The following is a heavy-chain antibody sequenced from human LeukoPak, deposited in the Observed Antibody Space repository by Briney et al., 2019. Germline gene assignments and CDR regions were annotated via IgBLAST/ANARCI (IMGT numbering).Heavy chain of an antibody. CDR1: GGSFSNYH. V-gene: IGHV4-34*01. CDR2: INHSGSV. J-gene: IGHJ4*02. Sequence: SETLSLTCTVHGGSFSNYHWGWVRQPPGKGLEWIAEINHSGSVNYNPSLKSRVTISEDTSKSRSSLKLTSVTAADTAMYYCAMVVWGSYFDYWGQGTLVTVSS. D-gene: IGHD3-16*01. CDR3: AMVVWGSYFDY.